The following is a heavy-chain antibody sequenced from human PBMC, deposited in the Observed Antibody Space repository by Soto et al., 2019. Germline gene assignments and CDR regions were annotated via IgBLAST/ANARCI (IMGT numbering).Heavy chain of an antibody. CDR3: ARLFVSSGWYVTGIDY. CDR1: GGSISSSSYY. J-gene: IGHJ4*02. D-gene: IGHD6-19*01. CDR2: IYYSGST. V-gene: IGHV4-39*01. Sequence: QLQLQESGPGLVKPSETLSLTCTVSGGSISSSSYYWGWIRQPPGKGLEWIGSIYYSGSTYYNPSLKSRVTISVDTSKNQFSLKLSSVTAADTAVYYCARLFVSSGWYVTGIDYWGQGTLVTVSS.